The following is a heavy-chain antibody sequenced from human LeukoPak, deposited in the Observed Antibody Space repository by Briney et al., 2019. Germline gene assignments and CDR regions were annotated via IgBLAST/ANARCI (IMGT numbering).Heavy chain of an antibody. J-gene: IGHJ4*02. D-gene: IGHD1-14*01. V-gene: IGHV1-2*02. Sequence: ASVKVSCKASGYTFTGYYMHWVRQAPGPGLEWMGWINPNSGGTNYAQKFQGRVTMTRDTSISTAYMELSRLRSDDTAVYYCARLQPGVLMGNRDYWGQGTLVTVSS. CDR3: ARLQPGVLMGNRDY. CDR2: INPNSGGT. CDR1: GYTFTGYY.